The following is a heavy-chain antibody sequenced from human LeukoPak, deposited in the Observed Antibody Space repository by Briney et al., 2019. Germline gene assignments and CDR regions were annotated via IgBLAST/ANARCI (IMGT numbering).Heavy chain of an antibody. D-gene: IGHD3-10*01. J-gene: IGHJ4*02. CDR2: IYYSGST. V-gene: IGHV4-39*07. CDR3: AGDGLWFGEPRF. Sequence: SETLSLTCTVSGGSISSSSYYWGWIRQPPGKGLEWIGSIYYSGSTYYNPSLKSRVTISVDTSKNQFSLKLSSVTAADTAVYYCAGDGLWFGEPRFWGQGTLVTVSS. CDR1: GGSISSSSYY.